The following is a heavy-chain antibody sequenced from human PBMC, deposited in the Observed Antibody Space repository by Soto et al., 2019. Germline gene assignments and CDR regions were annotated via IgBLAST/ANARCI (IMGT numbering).Heavy chain of an antibody. CDR1: GYSFTSYW. J-gene: IGHJ6*02. V-gene: IGHV5-51*01. D-gene: IGHD6-13*01. Sequence: GESLKISCKGSGYSFTSYWIGWVRQMPGKGLEWMGIIYPGDSETRYNPSFQGQVTISADKSISTAYLQWSSLKASDTAMYYCARPRSSSRNYYGMDVWGQGTTVTVSS. CDR2: IYPGDSET. CDR3: ARPRSSSRNYYGMDV.